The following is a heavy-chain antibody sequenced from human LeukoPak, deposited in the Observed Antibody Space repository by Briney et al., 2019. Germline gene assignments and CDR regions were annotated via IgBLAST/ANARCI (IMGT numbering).Heavy chain of an antibody. CDR3: ARVESYCSSTSCYGSNYFDY. CDR1: GYTFTGYY. Sequence: EASVKVSCKASGYTFTGYYIHWVRQAPGQGCEWMGWINPNSGGTNYAQKFQGRVTMTRDTSISTAYMELSRLRSDDTAVYYCARVESYCSSTSCYGSNYFDYWGQGTLVTVSS. CDR2: INPNSGGT. J-gene: IGHJ4*02. V-gene: IGHV1-2*02. D-gene: IGHD2-2*01.